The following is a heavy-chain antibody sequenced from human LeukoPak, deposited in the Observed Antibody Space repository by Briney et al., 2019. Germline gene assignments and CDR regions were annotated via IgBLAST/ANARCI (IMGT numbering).Heavy chain of an antibody. CDR3: AKGPTYYDFWSGYY. CDR2: ISGSGGST. Sequence: GGSLRLSCAASGFTFSSYAMSWVRQAPGKGLEWVSAISGSGGSTYYADSVKGRFTISRDNSKNTLYLQMNSLRAEDTAVYYCAKGPTYYDFWSGYYWGQGTLVTASS. J-gene: IGHJ4*02. V-gene: IGHV3-23*01. D-gene: IGHD3-3*01. CDR1: GFTFSSYA.